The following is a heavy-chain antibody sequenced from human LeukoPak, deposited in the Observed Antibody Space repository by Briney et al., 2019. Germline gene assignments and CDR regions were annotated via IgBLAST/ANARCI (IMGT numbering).Heavy chain of an antibody. CDR1: GFTFSSYA. J-gene: IGHJ4*02. V-gene: IGHV3-23*01. Sequence: GGSLRLSCAASGFTFSSYAMTWVRQAPGKGLEWVSVISGSGTNTDYADSVKGRFTISRDNSKNTLYLQMNSLRAEDTAVYYCARDYYDSSSYRDWGQGTLVTVSS. D-gene: IGHD3-22*01. CDR2: ISGSGTNT. CDR3: ARDYYDSSSYRD.